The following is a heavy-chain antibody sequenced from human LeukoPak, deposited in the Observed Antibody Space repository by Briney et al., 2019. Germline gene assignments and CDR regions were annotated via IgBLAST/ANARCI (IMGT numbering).Heavy chain of an antibody. CDR1: GFTFDDYG. D-gene: IGHD6-19*01. CDR3: ARDPRLVTVTRTGDY. J-gene: IGHJ4*02. V-gene: IGHV3-20*04. CDR2: INWNGGST. Sequence: GGSLRLSCAASGFTFDDYGMSWVRQVPGKGLEWVSDINWNGGSTGYADSVKGRFTISRDNAKNSLYLQMNSLRAEDTAVYYCARDPRLVTVTRTGDYWGQGTLVTVSS.